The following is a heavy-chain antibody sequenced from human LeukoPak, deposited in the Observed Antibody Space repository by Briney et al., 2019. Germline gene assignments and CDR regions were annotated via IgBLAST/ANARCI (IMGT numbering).Heavy chain of an antibody. Sequence: GGSLRLSCVVSGFAFSDYWMHWVRQAPGKGLVWVSRINSDGSNTNYAGSVKGRFTISRDNAKNTLYLQMNSLRVEDTAVYYCASGYARSARHQSDFWGQGTVVTVSS. CDR3: ASGYARSARHQSDF. CDR2: INSDGSNT. V-gene: IGHV3-74*01. J-gene: IGHJ4*02. D-gene: IGHD5-12*01. CDR1: GFAFSDYW.